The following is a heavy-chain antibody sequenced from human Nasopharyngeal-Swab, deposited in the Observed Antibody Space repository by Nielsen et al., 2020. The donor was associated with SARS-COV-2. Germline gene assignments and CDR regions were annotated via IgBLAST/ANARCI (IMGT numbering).Heavy chain of an antibody. CDR3: ARDLVDPGAFDI. Sequence: ASVKVSCKASRYTFTSYYMHWVRQAPGQGLEWMGIINPSGGSTSYAQKFQGRVTMTRDTSTSTVYMELSSLKSEDTAVYYCARDLVDPGAFDIWGQGTMVTVSS. V-gene: IGHV1-46*01. CDR1: RYTFTSYY. CDR2: INPSGGST. J-gene: IGHJ3*02. D-gene: IGHD1-26*01.